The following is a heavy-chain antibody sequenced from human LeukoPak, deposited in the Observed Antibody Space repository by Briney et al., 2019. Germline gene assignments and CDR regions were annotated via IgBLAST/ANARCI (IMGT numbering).Heavy chain of an antibody. Sequence: ASVKVSSKVSGYTLTELSMHWVRQAPGKGLEGRGGFDPEDGETIYAQKFQGRVTMTEDTSTDTAYMELSSLRSEDTAVYYCATVPSYYYGSGSSHALDYWGQGTLVTVSS. CDR3: ATVPSYYYGSGSSHALDY. J-gene: IGHJ4*02. D-gene: IGHD3-10*01. CDR1: GYTLTELS. V-gene: IGHV1-24*01. CDR2: FDPEDGET.